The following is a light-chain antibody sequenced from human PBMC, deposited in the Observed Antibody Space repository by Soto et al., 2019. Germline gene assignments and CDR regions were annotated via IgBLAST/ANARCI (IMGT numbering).Light chain of an antibody. Sequence: QSALTQPRSVSGSPGQSVTISCTGTGSDVGGYNYVSWYQQYPDKAPKVMIYEVTKRPAGVPDRFSGSKSGNTASLTISGLQADAEADYYCCSYAGSYTYVFGTGTKLTVL. CDR1: GSDVGGYNY. V-gene: IGLV2-11*01. CDR3: CSYAGSYTYV. CDR2: EVT. J-gene: IGLJ1*01.